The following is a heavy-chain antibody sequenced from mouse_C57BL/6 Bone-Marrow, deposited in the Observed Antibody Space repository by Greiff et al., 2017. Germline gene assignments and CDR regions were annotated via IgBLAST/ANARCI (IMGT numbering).Heavy chain of an antibody. Sequence: EVPLVESGGDLVKPGGSLKLSCAASGFTFRSYGMSWVRQTPDKRLEWVATISSGGSYTYYPDSVKGRFTISRDNAKNTLYLQMSSLKSEDTAMYYCARGDRRTWFAYWGQGTLVTVSA. CDR2: ISSGGSYT. V-gene: IGHV5-6*01. J-gene: IGHJ3*01. CDR1: GFTFRSYG. CDR3: ARGDRRTWFAY. D-gene: IGHD2-14*01.